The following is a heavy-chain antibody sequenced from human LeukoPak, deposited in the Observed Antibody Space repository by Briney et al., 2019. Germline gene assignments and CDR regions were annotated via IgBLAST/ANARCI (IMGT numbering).Heavy chain of an antibody. Sequence: PGGSLRLSCPASGFTFSNHAMHWVRLGPDKGLEWVAVISYDGRSQYDADSVKGRFTISRDNSKNTLYLQMNNLRVEDTAVYYCARNGRTYGGAYGNSDYYFYFDVWGKGTTVTVSS. CDR2: ISYDGRSQ. CDR1: GFTFSNHA. V-gene: IGHV3-30*01. CDR3: ARNGRTYGGAYGNSDYYFYFDV. J-gene: IGHJ6*03. D-gene: IGHD2-8*01.